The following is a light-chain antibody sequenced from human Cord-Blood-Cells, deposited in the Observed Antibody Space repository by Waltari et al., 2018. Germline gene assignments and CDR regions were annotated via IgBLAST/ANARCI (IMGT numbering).Light chain of an antibody. V-gene: IGKV1-39*01. CDR2: AAS. CDR3: QKRHRTPVT. Sequence: DIQMTQSPSSLSASVGDRVTITCRASQSISSYLNWYQQKQGKAPKLLIYAASSLRSGVPSRFSGSGSGTDITLTIRSVQTAEFATYYCQKRHRTPVTFGQWTKVEIK. J-gene: IGKJ1*01. CDR1: QSISSY.